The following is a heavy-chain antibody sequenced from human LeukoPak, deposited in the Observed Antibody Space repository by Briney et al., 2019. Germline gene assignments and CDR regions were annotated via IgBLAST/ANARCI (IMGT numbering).Heavy chain of an antibody. V-gene: IGHV1-8*01. CDR2: MNPNSGNT. CDR3: ARGIGSTTVTTLEYYFDY. D-gene: IGHD4-17*01. J-gene: IGHJ4*02. CDR1: GYTFTSYD. Sequence: ASVKVSCKASGYTFTSYDINWVRQATGQGLEWMGRMNPNSGNTGYAQKFQGRVTMTRNTSISTAYMELSSLRSEDTAVYYCARGIGSTTVTTLEYYFDYWGQGTLVTVSS.